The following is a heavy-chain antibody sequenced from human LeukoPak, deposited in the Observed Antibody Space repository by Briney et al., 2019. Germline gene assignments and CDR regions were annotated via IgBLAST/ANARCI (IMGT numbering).Heavy chain of an antibody. J-gene: IGHJ4*02. CDR1: GGSISSSNYY. CDR3: ARESLWFGELKGVDY. CDR2: IYYSGST. Sequence: SETLSLTCIVSGGSISSSNYYWGWIRQPPGKGLEWIGSIYYSGSTYYNPSLKSRVTISVDTSKNQFSLKLSSVTAADTAVYYCARESLWFGELKGVDYWGQGTLVTVSS. D-gene: IGHD3-10*01. V-gene: IGHV4-39*07.